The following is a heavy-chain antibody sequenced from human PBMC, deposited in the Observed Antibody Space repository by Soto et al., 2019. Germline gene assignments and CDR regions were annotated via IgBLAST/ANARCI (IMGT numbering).Heavy chain of an antibody. D-gene: IGHD3-3*01. CDR2: IYYSGST. CDR3: ARPVRNYDFWSGGIGMDV. Sequence: QLQLQESGPGLVKPSETLSLTCTVSGGSISSSSYYWGWIRQPPGKGLEWIGSIYYSGSTYYNPSLKSRVTISVDTFKNQFSLKLSSVTAADTAVYYCARPVRNYDFWSGGIGMDVWGQGTTVTVSS. V-gene: IGHV4-39*01. CDR1: GGSISSSSYY. J-gene: IGHJ6*02.